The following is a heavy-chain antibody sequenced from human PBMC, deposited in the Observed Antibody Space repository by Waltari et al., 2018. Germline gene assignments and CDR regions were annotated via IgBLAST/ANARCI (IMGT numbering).Heavy chain of an antibody. Sequence: QVQLQESGPGLVKPSETLSLTCVVPGYSIRSGYYWGLIRQPPGKGLERIGSIYHSGSTYYNPSLKSRVTISVDTSKNQFSLKLSSVTAADTAVYYCARHGTRITMTSSFEYWGQGTLVTVSS. D-gene: IGHD3-3*01. V-gene: IGHV4-38-2*01. CDR2: IYHSGST. J-gene: IGHJ4*02. CDR1: GYSIRSGYY. CDR3: ARHGTRITMTSSFEY.